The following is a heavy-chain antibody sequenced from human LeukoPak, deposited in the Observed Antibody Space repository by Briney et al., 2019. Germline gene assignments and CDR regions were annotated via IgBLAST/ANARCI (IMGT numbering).Heavy chain of an antibody. CDR2: MNPNSGNT. J-gene: IGHJ4*02. CDR3: ARGGAGAALTGCGY. CDR1: GYTFTSYD. V-gene: IGHV1-8*01. D-gene: IGHD7-27*01. Sequence: ASVKVPCKASGYTFTSYDINWVRQATGQGLEWMGWMNPNSGNTGYAQKFQGRVTMTRNTSISTAYMELSSLGSEDTAVYYCARGGAGAALTGCGYWGQGTLVTVSS.